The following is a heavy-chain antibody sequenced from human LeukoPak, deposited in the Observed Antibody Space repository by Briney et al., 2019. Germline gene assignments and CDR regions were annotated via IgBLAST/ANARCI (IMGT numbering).Heavy chain of an antibody. Sequence: SEILSLTCTVSGGSISSYYWSWIRQPPGKGLEWIGYIYYSGSTNYNPSLKSRVTISVDTSKNQFSLKLSSVTAADTAVYYCARAGTTGGAFDIWGQGTMVTVSS. D-gene: IGHD4-17*01. CDR1: GGSISSYY. CDR3: ARAGTTGGAFDI. V-gene: IGHV4-59*01. J-gene: IGHJ3*02. CDR2: IYYSGST.